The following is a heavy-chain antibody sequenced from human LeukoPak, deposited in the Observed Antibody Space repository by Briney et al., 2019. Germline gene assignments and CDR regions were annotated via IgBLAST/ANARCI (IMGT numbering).Heavy chain of an antibody. J-gene: IGHJ4*02. Sequence: PGGSLRLSCAASGFTFDDYAMHWVRQAPGKGLEWVSGISWNSGSIGYADSVKGRFTISRDNAKNSLYLQMNSLRAEDTALYYCAKASSWGSYRYDYFDYWGQGTLVTVSS. V-gene: IGHV3-9*01. D-gene: IGHD3-16*02. CDR2: ISWNSGSI. CDR3: AKASSWGSYRYDYFDY. CDR1: GFTFDDYA.